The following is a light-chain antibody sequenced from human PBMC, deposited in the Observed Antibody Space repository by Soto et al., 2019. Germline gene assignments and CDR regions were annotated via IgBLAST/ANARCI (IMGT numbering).Light chain of an antibody. CDR1: QSVRSN. CDR2: GAS. J-gene: IGKJ5*01. CDR3: QQYNNWPIT. V-gene: IGKV3-15*01. Sequence: EIVMTQSPATLSFSPGERATLSCRASQSVRSNLAWYQQKPGQAPRLLIYGASTRATGIPARFSGSGSGTEFTLTISSLQSEDFAVYYCQQYNNWPITFGQGTRLEIK.